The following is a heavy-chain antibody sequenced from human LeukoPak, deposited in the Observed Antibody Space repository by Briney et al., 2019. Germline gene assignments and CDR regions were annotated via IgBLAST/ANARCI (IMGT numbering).Heavy chain of an antibody. J-gene: IGHJ4*02. CDR1: GFTVSSSY. CDR3: ATEAERPGYSSGLGFDY. Sequence: GGSLRLSCAASGFTVSSSYMSWVRQAPGKGLEWVSVIYTGGSTYYADSVKGRITISRDNSKNTLYLQVNSLRAEDTAVYYCATEAERPGYSSGLGFDYWGQGTLVTVSS. CDR2: IYTGGST. V-gene: IGHV3-66*01. D-gene: IGHD6-19*01.